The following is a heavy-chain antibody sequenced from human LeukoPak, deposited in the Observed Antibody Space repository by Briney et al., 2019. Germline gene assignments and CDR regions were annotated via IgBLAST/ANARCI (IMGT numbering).Heavy chain of an antibody. V-gene: IGHV4-34*01. CDR1: GGSFSGYY. J-gene: IGHJ4*02. CDR3: ARGRQYSYGRFDY. CDR2: INHSGST. Sequence: SETLSLTCAVYGGSFSGYYWSWIRQPPGKGLEWIGEINHSGSTNYNPSLKSRVTISVDTSKNQFSLKLSSETAADTAVYYCARGRQYSYGRFDYWGKGTLVTVSS. D-gene: IGHD5-18*01.